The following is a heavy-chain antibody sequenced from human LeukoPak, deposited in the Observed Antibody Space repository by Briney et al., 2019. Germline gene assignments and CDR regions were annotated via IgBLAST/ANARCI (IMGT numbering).Heavy chain of an antibody. D-gene: IGHD3-10*01. CDR1: GFSFSSYG. CDR2: RSYDGSNK. CDR3: AKGPNYYGSGSPPYGMDV. J-gene: IGHJ6*02. Sequence: GGSLRLSCAASGFSFSSYGMHWVRQAPGKGLEWVAVRSYDGSNKYYADSVKGRFTISRDNSKNTLYLQMNSLRAEDTAVYYCAKGPNYYGSGSPPYGMDVWGQGTTVTVSS. V-gene: IGHV3-30*18.